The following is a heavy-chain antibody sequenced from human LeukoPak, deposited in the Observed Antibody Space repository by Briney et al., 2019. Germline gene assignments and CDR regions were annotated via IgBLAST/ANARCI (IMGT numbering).Heavy chain of an antibody. J-gene: IGHJ4*02. CDR3: AKKAQGITMLVVARPADLDY. CDR2: ISASGGST. D-gene: IGHD3-22*01. V-gene: IGHV3-23*01. CDR1: GFTFSSYA. Sequence: PGGSLRLSCAASGFTFSSYAMSWVRQAPGKGLEWVSAISASGGSTYYADSVKGRFTISRDNSKNTLYLQMNSLRAEDTAVYYFAKKAQGITMLVVARPADLDYWGQGSLVTVSS.